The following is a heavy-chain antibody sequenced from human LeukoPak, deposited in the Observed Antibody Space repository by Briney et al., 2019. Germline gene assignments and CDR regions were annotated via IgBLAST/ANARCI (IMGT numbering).Heavy chain of an antibody. Sequence: GGSLRLSCAASGFTFSDYYMSWIRQAPGKGLEWVSYISSSGSTIYYADSVKGRFTISRDNAKNSLYLQMNSLRAEDTAVYYCANPQWLNSEKVDYRGQGTLVTVSS. J-gene: IGHJ4*02. V-gene: IGHV3-11*01. D-gene: IGHD6-19*01. CDR1: GFTFSDYY. CDR3: ANPQWLNSEKVDY. CDR2: ISSSGSTI.